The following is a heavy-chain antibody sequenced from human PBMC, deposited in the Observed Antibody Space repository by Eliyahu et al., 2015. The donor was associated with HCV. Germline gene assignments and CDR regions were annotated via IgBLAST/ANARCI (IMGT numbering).Heavy chain of an antibody. Sequence: QVQLVQSGAEVKKPGSSVKVSCKASGGTFSSYTXSWVRQAPGQGLEWMGRIIPILGIANYAQKFQGRVTITADKSTSTAYMELSSLRSEDTAVYYCARAEYYYDSSGSIGGWYFDLWGRGTLVTVSS. CDR1: GGTFSSYT. CDR3: ARAEYYYDSSGSIGGWYFDL. D-gene: IGHD3-22*01. J-gene: IGHJ2*01. V-gene: IGHV1-69*02. CDR2: IIPILGIA.